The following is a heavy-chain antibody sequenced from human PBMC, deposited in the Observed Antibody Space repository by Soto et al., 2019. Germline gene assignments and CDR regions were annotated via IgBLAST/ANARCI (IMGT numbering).Heavy chain of an antibody. V-gene: IGHV4-59*11. Sequence: PSETLSLTCTVSGGSPSSHYWNWIRQPPGKGLEWIGYIYHTGSTNYNPSLKSRVTISVDTPKNQFSLTVHSATAADTAVYFCARGIQTSYYYYYYMDVWGKGTTVTVSS. J-gene: IGHJ6*03. CDR2: IYHTGST. CDR3: ARGIQTSYYYYYYMDV. CDR1: GGSPSSHY.